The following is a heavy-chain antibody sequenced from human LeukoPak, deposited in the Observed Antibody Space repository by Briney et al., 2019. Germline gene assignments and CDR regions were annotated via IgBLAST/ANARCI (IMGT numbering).Heavy chain of an antibody. Sequence: PGGSLTLSCAASGFTFSTYGMHWVRQAPGKGLEWVTFTRYDGVNKYYADPVKGRFTISRDNSKSTLYLQMNSLRTEDTAVYYCAASGPVGGNWYSTDFWGQGTLVTVSS. D-gene: IGHD1-7*01. V-gene: IGHV3-30*02. CDR3: AASGPVGGNWYSTDF. J-gene: IGHJ4*02. CDR1: GFTFSTYG. CDR2: TRYDGVNK.